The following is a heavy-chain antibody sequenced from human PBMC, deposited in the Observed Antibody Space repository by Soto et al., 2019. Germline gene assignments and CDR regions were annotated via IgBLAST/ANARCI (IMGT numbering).Heavy chain of an antibody. V-gene: IGHV1-3*01. J-gene: IGHJ6*02. CDR1: GYTFSSNA. D-gene: IGHD3-10*01. CDR3: ARATYTSGGSPTFAMDV. Sequence: QVHLVQSGAEVKEPGASVRVSCKASGYTFSSNAIHWVRQAPGQELEWMGWINGGNGYAKYSQNFPDRVPLTRDASASTTYMELSSLRSEDTAIFYCARATYTSGGSPTFAMDVWGQGTTVTVSS. CDR2: INGGNGYA.